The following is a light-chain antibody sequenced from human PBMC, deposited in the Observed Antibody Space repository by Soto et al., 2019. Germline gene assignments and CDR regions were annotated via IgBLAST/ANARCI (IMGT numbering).Light chain of an antibody. CDR3: QQYYSTPPT. J-gene: IGKJ1*01. V-gene: IGKV3-15*01. Sequence: IVMTQSPATLSVSPGGRATLSCRASQSISDTLAWYQQKPGQAHRLLIYSASRGATGFPARFSGSGSGTDLTLTISSLQAEDVAVYYCQQYYSTPPTFGQGTKVDIK. CDR2: SAS. CDR1: QSISDT.